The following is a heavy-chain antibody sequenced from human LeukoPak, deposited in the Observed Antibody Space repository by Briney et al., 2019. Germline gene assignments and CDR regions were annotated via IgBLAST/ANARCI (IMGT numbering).Heavy chain of an antibody. D-gene: IGHD3-10*01. Sequence: SETLSLTCTVSGGSISSHYWSWIRQPPGKGLEWIGYIYYSGSTNYNPSLKSRVTISVDTSKNQFSLKLSSVTAADTAVYYCARVGPWFGDPMEFDPWGQGTLVTVSS. CDR2: IYYSGST. CDR3: ARVGPWFGDPMEFDP. V-gene: IGHV4-59*11. CDR1: GGSISSHY. J-gene: IGHJ5*02.